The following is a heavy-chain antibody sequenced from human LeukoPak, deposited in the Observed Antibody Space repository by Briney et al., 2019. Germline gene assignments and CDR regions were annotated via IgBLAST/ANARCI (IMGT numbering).Heavy chain of an antibody. V-gene: IGHV3-30-3*01. Sequence: GGSLRLSCAASGFTFSSYAMHWVRQAPGKGLEWVAVISYDGSNKYYADSVKGRFIISRDNSKNTLYLQMNSLRAEDTAVYYCARGLGDYFDYWGQGTLVTVSS. J-gene: IGHJ4*02. D-gene: IGHD2-15*01. CDR2: ISYDGSNK. CDR3: ARGLGDYFDY. CDR1: GFTFSSYA.